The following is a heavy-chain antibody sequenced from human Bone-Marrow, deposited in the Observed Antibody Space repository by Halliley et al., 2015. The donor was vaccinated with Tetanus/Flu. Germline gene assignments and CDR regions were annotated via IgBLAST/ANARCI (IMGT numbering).Heavy chain of an antibody. J-gene: IGHJ6*02. V-gene: IGHV3-30*18. Sequence: ISSDGDKKYYADSVKGRFTIPRDNSENAVYLQMNSLRDDDTAVYYCAKGRDPYLDYYYGMDVWGQGTTVTVSS. D-gene: IGHD3-10*01. CDR2: ISSDGDKK. CDR3: AKGRDPYLDYYYGMDV.